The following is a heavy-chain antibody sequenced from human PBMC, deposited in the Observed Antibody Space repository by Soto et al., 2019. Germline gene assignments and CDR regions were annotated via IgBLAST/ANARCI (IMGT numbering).Heavy chain of an antibody. J-gene: IGHJ5*02. CDR1: GGSISSSSYY. CDR3: AVEYSSQTTAFAP. V-gene: IGHV4-39*01. Sequence: QLQLQESGPGLVKPSETLSLTCTVSGGSISSSSYYWGWIRQPPGKGLEWIGSIYYSGSPYHNPSLKSHVTISVDTANHQFSLKLSSVTAADTAVYYFAVEYSSQTTAFAPWGQGTLVTVSS. D-gene: IGHD6-6*01. CDR2: IYYSGSP.